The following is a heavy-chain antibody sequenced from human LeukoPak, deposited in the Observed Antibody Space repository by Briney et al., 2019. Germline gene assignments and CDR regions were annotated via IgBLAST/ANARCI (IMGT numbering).Heavy chain of an antibody. CDR2: ISSSGSA. CDR1: GGSISNGGNF. CDR3: ARADNWNAFDY. D-gene: IGHD1-1*01. V-gene: IGHV4-31*03. Sequence: SQTLSLTCTVPGGSISNGGNFWNWIRQHPGKGLESIGYISSSGSAYYNPSLKGRVTISVDTSKNQFSLKLMSMTAADTAVYYCARADNWNAFDYWGQGTLVPVSS. J-gene: IGHJ4*02.